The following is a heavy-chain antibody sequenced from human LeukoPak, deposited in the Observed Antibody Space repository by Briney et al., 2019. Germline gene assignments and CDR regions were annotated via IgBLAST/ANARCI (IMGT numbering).Heavy chain of an antibody. J-gene: IGHJ4*02. Sequence: PGGSLRLSCAPSVFTFRSYEMNWVRQAPGKGLEWVSSISMSSNYIYYADSVKGRFTISRDNAQNSLYLQMNSLRAEDTAVYYCARSTVVIPRLDYWGQGTLVTVSS. CDR3: ARSTVVIPRLDY. CDR2: ISMSSNYI. D-gene: IGHD4-23*01. CDR1: VFTFRSYE. V-gene: IGHV3-21*01.